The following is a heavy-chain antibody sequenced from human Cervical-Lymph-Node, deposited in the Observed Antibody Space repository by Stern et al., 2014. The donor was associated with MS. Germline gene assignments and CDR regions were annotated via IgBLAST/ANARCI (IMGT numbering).Heavy chain of an antibody. Sequence: MQLVQSGAELRKPGESVKLSCKASGYSFTKYWLARGCQMPGTGLERMGIVYPGDSDTRSTPSFQRQITIAADKSTSTAYLQWSSLKASDTAMFYCARVYSGTYYLCDAWGQGTQVTVSS. CDR2: VYPGDSDT. CDR3: ARVYSGTYYLCDA. D-gene: IGHD1-26*01. J-gene: IGHJ5*02. CDR1: GYSFTKYW. V-gene: IGHV5-51*03.